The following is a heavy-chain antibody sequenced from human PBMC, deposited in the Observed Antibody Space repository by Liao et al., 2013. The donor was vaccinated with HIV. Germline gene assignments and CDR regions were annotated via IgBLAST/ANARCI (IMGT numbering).Heavy chain of an antibody. CDR3: ASIPYDFSAHFDY. Sequence: QVQLHEAGPGLVKPSETLSLTCTVSGGSLSPYYWSWTRQSAGRGLEWLGRIFSTGSVNYNPSLNGRVTMSVDTSKKQFSLKLSSVTAADTAVYYCASIPYDFSAHFDYWGQGTLVTVSS. V-gene: IGHV4-4*07. CDR2: IFSTGSV. D-gene: IGHD3-3*01. J-gene: IGHJ4*02. CDR1: GGSLSPYY.